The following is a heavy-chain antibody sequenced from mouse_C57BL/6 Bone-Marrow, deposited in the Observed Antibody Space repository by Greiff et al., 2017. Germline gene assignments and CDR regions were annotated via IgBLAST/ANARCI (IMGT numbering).Heavy chain of an antibody. Sequence: QVQLQQSGAELVRPGASVKLSCKASGYTFTDYYINWVKQRPGQGLEWIARIYPGSGNTYYNEKFKGKATLTAEKSSSTAYMQLSSLTSEDSAVYFCARGDYGSSYWYFDVWGTGTTVTVPS. V-gene: IGHV1-76*01. CDR3: ARGDYGSSYWYFDV. J-gene: IGHJ1*03. CDR1: GYTFTDYY. CDR2: IYPGSGNT. D-gene: IGHD1-1*01.